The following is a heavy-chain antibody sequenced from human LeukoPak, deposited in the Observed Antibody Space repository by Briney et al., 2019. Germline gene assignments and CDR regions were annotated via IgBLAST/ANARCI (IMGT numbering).Heavy chain of an antibody. V-gene: IGHV4-59*01. Sequence: SETLSLTCTVSGGSISSYYWSWIRQPLGKGLAWNVYIYYSGSTNYNPSLKSRVTISVDTSKNQFSLKLSSVTAADTAVYYCAQGVVISTFNAFDIWGQGTMVTVFS. CDR2: IYYSGST. J-gene: IGHJ3*02. CDR1: GGSISSYY. CDR3: AQGVVISTFNAFDI. D-gene: IGHD3-22*01.